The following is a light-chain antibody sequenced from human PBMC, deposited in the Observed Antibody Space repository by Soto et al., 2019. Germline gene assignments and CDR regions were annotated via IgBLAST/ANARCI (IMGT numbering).Light chain of an antibody. CDR1: QSISSW. CDR2: DAS. J-gene: IGKJ5*01. Sequence: DIQVTQSPSTLSASVGDRVTITCRASQSISSWLAWYQQKPGKAPKLLIYDASSLETGVPSRFSGSGSGTEFTLTISGLQSEDFALYFCQQYNNWPFSFGPGTRLEI. CDR3: QQYNNWPFS. V-gene: IGKV1-5*01.